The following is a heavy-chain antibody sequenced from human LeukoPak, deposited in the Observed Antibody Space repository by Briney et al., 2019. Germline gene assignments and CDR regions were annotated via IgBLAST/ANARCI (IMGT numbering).Heavy chain of an antibody. V-gene: IGHV1-18*01. J-gene: IGHJ5*02. CDR2: ISGYNGNT. D-gene: IGHD3-3*01. CDR3: ARDPTIFGVAGTNWFDP. Sequence: ASVTVTCKASGYTFTICGISWVRHAPAQGLEWIGWISGYNGNTNYAQKFQGRVTITTDTSTSTAYMELRSLRSDDTAVYYCARDPTIFGVAGTNWFDPWGQGTLVTVSS. CDR1: GYTFTICG.